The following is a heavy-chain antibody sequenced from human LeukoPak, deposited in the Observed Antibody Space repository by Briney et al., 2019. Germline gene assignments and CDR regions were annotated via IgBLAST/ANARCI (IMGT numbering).Heavy chain of an antibody. J-gene: IGHJ4*02. CDR1: GFTFSNYA. CDR2: LSGSGVSS. V-gene: IGHV3-23*01. D-gene: IGHD5-18*01. CDR3: ARDRVDTAMVYYFDY. Sequence: PGGSLRLSCAASGFTFSNYAMNWVRQAPGKGLERVSGLSGSGVSSYYADSVKGRFTISRDNSKNTLYLQMNSLRAEDTAVYHCARDRVDTAMVYYFDYWGQGTLVTVSS.